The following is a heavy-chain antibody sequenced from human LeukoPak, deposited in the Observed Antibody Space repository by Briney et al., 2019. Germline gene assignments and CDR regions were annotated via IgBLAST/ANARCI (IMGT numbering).Heavy chain of an antibody. CDR2: IYYSGST. CDR1: GGSISSYY. J-gene: IGHJ4*02. Sequence: MASETLSLTGTVSGGSISSYYWSWIRQPPGKGLEWIGYIYYSGSTNYNPSLKSRATISVDTSKNQFSLKLSSVTAADTAVYYCASIDYDSSGYYFDYWGQGTLVTVSS. CDR3: ASIDYDSSGYYFDY. V-gene: IGHV4-59*01. D-gene: IGHD3-22*01.